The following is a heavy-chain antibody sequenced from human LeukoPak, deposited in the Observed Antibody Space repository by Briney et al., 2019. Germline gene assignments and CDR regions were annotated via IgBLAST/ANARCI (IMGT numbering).Heavy chain of an antibody. J-gene: IGHJ4*02. CDR2: ISYDGSNK. V-gene: IGHV3-30-3*01. CDR3: ARSDYGGNSVFDY. Sequence: GGSLRLSCAASGFTFSSYAMHWVRQAPGKGLEWVAVISYDGSNKYYADSVKGRFTISRDNSKNTLYLQMNSLRAEDTAVYYCARSDYGGNSVFDYWGQGTLVTVSS. D-gene: IGHD4-23*01. CDR1: GFTFSSYA.